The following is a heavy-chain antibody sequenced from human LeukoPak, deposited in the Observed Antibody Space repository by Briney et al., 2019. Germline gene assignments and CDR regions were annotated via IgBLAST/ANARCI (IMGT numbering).Heavy chain of an antibody. V-gene: IGHV4-31*03. D-gene: IGHD4-17*01. CDR2: IYYSGST. J-gene: IGHJ6*02. CDR1: GGSISSGGYY. CDR3: ARDYGDSNNLAVHGMDV. Sequence: PSETLSLTCTVSGGSISSGGYYWSWIRQHPGKGLEWIGYIYYSGSTYYNPSLKSRVTISVDTSKNQFSLKLSSVTAADTAVYYCARDYGDSNNLAVHGMDVWGQGTTVTVSS.